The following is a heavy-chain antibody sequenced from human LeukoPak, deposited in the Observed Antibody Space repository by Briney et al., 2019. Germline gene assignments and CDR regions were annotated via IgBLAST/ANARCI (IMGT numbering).Heavy chain of an antibody. V-gene: IGHV1-69*13. Sequence: GASVKVSCKASGYTFTSYGISWVRQAPGQGLEWMGGIIPIFGTANYAQKFQGRVTITADESTSTAYMELSSLRSEDTAVYYCARGPGIAVAYIWGQGTMVTVSS. CDR2: IIPIFGTA. J-gene: IGHJ3*02. D-gene: IGHD6-19*01. CDR3: ARGPGIAVAYI. CDR1: GYTFTSYG.